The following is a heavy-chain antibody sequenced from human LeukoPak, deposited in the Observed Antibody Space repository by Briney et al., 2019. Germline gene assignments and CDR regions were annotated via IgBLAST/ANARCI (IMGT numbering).Heavy chain of an antibody. CDR3: ARRVVSTSRAFDI. CDR2: LYPGDSDI. J-gene: IGHJ3*02. D-gene: IGHD6-6*01. Sequence: GESLKISCQGSGYRFTDYWIGWVRQMPGEGLEVMGTLYPGDSDIRYSPSFQGQVTISADKAISTAYLQWTSPKASDTAMYYCARRVVSTSRAFDIWGQGTMVTVSS. V-gene: IGHV5-51*01. CDR1: GYRFTDYW.